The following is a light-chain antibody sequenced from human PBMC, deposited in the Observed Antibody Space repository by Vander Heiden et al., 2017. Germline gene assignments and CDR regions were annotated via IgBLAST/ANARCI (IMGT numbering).Light chain of an antibody. J-gene: IGLJ3*02. Sequence: QSVLTQPPSASGTPGQRVTLSCSGTSSNIGSSSVNWYQQLPGTAPKLLIYLDDQRSSGVPERFSGFKSGTAASLAISGLQSEDEADYYCATWDGSLDGPVFGGGTKLTVL. V-gene: IGLV1-44*01. CDR3: ATWDGSLDGPV. CDR2: LDD. CDR1: SSNIGSSS.